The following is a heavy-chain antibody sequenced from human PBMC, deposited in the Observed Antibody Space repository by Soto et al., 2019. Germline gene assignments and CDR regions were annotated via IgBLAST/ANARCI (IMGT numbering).Heavy chain of an antibody. Sequence: QVQLVQSGAEVKKPGSSVKVSCKASGGTFSSYAISWVRQAPGQGLEWMGGIIPIFGTANYAQKFQGRVTITADESTSTDYMELSSLRSEDTDVYYCARDKEWDYDSSASDAFDIWGQGTIVTVSS. CDR3: ARDKEWDYDSSASDAFDI. J-gene: IGHJ3*02. D-gene: IGHD3-22*01. CDR2: IIPIFGTA. CDR1: GGTFSSYA. V-gene: IGHV1-69*01.